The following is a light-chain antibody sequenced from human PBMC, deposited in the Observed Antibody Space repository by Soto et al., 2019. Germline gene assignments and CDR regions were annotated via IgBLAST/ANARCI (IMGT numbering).Light chain of an antibody. V-gene: IGKV3-11*01. J-gene: IGKJ1*01. CDR3: QQRGSWPRT. CDR1: QSVTSY. CDR2: DAS. Sequence: EIVLTQSPATLSLSPGERATLSCRASQSVTSYLAWYQYKPGQAPRLLIYDASNRATGIPARFSGSGSGTDFTLTISSLEPEDFAVYYCQQRGSWPRTFGQGTKVEIK.